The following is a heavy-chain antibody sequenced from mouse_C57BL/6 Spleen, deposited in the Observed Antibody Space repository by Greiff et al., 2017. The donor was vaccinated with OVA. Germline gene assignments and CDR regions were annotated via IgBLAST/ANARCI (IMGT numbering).Heavy chain of an antibody. D-gene: IGHD1-1*02. CDR3: ARSGGYGDYFDY. J-gene: IGHJ2*01. V-gene: IGHV1-55*01. CDR2: IYPGSGST. CDR1: GYTFTSYW. Sequence: VQLQQPGAELVKPGASVKMSCKASGYTFTSYWITWVKQRPGQGLEWIGDIYPGSGSTNYNEKFKSKATLTVDTSSSTAYMQLSSLTSEDSAVYYCARSGGYGDYFDYWGQGTTLTVSS.